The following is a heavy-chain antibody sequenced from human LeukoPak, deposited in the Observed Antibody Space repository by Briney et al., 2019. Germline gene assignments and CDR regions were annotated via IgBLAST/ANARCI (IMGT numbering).Heavy chain of an antibody. D-gene: IGHD2-15*01. CDR1: GYTFTSYG. Sequence: ASVKVSCEASGYTFTSYGISWVRQAPGQGLEWMGWISAYNGNTNYAQKLQGRVTMTTDTSTSTAYMELRSLRSDDTAVYYCARELGYCSGGSCYGWFDPWGQGTLVTVSS. V-gene: IGHV1-18*01. J-gene: IGHJ5*02. CDR3: ARELGYCSGGSCYGWFDP. CDR2: ISAYNGNT.